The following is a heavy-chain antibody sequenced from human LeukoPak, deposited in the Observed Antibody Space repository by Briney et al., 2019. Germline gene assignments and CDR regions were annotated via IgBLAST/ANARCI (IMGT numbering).Heavy chain of an antibody. V-gene: IGHV4-59*08. CDR3: ASLGLYSSSWYDNYYGMDV. J-gene: IGHJ6*02. D-gene: IGHD6-13*01. CDR2: IYYSGST. CDR1: GGSISSYY. Sequence: SETLSLTCTVSGGSISSYYWSWIRQPPGKGLEWIGHIYYSGSTNYNPSLKSRVTISVDTSKNQFSLKLSSVTAADTAVYYCASLGLYSSSWYDNYYGMDVWGQGTTVTVSS.